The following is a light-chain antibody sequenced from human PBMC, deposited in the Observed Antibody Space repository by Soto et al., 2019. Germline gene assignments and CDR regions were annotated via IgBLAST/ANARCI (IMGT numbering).Light chain of an antibody. Sequence: EIVLTQSPGTLSLSPGERATLSCRASHSVSSYLAWYQQKPGQAPRLLIYGASTRATGIPARFSGSGSGTEFTLTISSLQSEDFAVYYCQQYNNWPPWTFGQGTKVDIK. CDR2: GAS. J-gene: IGKJ1*01. CDR1: HSVSSY. CDR3: QQYNNWPPWT. V-gene: IGKV3-15*01.